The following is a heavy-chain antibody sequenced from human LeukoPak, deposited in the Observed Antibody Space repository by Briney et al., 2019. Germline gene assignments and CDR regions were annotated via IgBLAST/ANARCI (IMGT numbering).Heavy chain of an antibody. CDR2: IYYSGST. Sequence: TSETLSLTCTASGGSISSSSYYWGWIRQPPGKGLEWIGSIYYSGSTYYNPSLKSRVTISVDTSKNQFSLKLSSVTAADTAVYYCARGEMATTYFDYWGQGTLVTVSS. V-gene: IGHV4-39*07. CDR1: GGSISSSSYY. J-gene: IGHJ4*02. D-gene: IGHD5-24*01. CDR3: ARGEMATTYFDY.